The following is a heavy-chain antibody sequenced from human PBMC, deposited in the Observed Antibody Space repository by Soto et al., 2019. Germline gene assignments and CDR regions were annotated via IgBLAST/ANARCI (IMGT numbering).Heavy chain of an antibody. CDR2: IIPILGIA. CDR1: GGTFSSYT. Sequence: QVQLVQSGAEVKKPGSSVKVSCKASGGTFSSYTISWVRQAPGQGLEWMGRIIPILGIANYAQKFQGRVTITADKSTSTDYMELSSLRSEDTAVYYCARESGWNDAGYFDYWGQGTLVTVSS. J-gene: IGHJ4*02. V-gene: IGHV1-69*08. D-gene: IGHD1-1*01. CDR3: ARESGWNDAGYFDY.